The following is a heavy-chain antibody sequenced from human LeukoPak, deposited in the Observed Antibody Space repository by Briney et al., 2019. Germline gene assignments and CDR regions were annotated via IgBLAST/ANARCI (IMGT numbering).Heavy chain of an antibody. CDR1: GDSISSGDYY. Sequence: PSETLSLTCTVSGDSISSGDYYWSWIRQPAGKGLEWIGRISSSGSTNYNPSLKSRVTISVDTSKNQFSLKLSSVTAADTAVYYCARKDATVTTRYFDYWGQGTLVTVSS. CDR3: ARKDATVTTRYFDY. V-gene: IGHV4-61*02. D-gene: IGHD4-17*01. CDR2: ISSSGST. J-gene: IGHJ4*02.